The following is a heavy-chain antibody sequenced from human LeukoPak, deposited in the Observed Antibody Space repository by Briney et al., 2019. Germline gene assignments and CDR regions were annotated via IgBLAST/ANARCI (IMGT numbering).Heavy chain of an antibody. J-gene: IGHJ4*02. CDR3: ARVYYSSGYILDY. Sequence: SETLSLTCTVSGGSINSYYWSWIRQPPGKGLEWIGYIYYSGSTNYNPSLKSRVTISVDTSKNQFSLKLSSVTAADTAVYYCARVYYSSGYILDYWGQGTLVAVSS. CDR1: GGSINSYY. V-gene: IGHV4-59*01. CDR2: IYYSGST. D-gene: IGHD6-19*01.